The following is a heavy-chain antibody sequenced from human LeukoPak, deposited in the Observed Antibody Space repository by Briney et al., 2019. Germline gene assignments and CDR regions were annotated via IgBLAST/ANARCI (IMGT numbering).Heavy chain of an antibody. J-gene: IGHJ3*02. CDR1: GYDFTSVG. V-gene: IGHV1-18*01. CDR3: ARAGPGSGWYPDI. CDR2: ISPYNGNT. Sequence: ASVKASCKASGYDFTSVGITWVRRAPGQGLEWMGWISPYNGNTRYAQKFQGRVAMTTDTSTTTAYMELRGLRFNDTAVYYCARAGPGSGWYPDIWGQGTMVTVSS. D-gene: IGHD6-19*01.